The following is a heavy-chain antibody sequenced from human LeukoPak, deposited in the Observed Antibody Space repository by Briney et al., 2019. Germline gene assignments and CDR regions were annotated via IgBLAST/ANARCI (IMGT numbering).Heavy chain of an antibody. CDR2: IYTSGST. J-gene: IGHJ6*03. V-gene: IGHV4-61*02. CDR1: GGSISSGSYY. CDR3: ARTNYYYYYMDV. Sequence: SETLSLTCTVSGGSISSGSYYWSWIRQPAGKGLEWIVRIYTSGSTNNNPSLKSRVTISVDTSKNQFSLKLSSVTAADTAVYYCARTNYYYYYMDVWGKGTTVTVSS.